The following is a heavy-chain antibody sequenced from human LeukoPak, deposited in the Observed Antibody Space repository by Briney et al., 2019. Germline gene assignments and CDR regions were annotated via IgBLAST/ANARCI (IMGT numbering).Heavy chain of an antibody. CDR2: ISGSGGST. V-gene: IGHV3-23*01. D-gene: IGHD3-10*02. CDR1: GFTFSSYA. Sequence: GGSLRLSCAASGFTFSSYAMSWVRQAPGKGLEWVSAISGSGGSTYYADSVKGRFTISRDNSKSTLYLQMKTLRVDDTAVYYCARDLCWGCFDDWGQGNLVTVSS. CDR3: ARDLCWGCFDD. J-gene: IGHJ4*02.